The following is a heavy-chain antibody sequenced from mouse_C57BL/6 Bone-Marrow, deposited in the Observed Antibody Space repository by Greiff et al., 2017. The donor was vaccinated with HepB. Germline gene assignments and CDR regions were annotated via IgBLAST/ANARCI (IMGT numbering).Heavy chain of an antibody. CDR3: SYYYGSSHY. CDR1: GFNIKDDY. J-gene: IGHJ2*01. D-gene: IGHD1-1*01. CDR2: IDPENGDT. V-gene: IGHV14-4*01. Sequence: VQLQHSGAELVRPGASVKLSCTASGFNIKDDYMHWVKQRPEQGLEWIGWIDPENGDTEYASKFQGKATITADTSSNTAYLQLSSLTSEDTAVYYCSYYYGSSHYWGQGTTLTVSS.